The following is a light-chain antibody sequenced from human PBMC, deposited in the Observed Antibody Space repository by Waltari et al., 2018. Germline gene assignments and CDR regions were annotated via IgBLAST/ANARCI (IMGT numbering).Light chain of an antibody. CDR3: QHYLRLPVT. Sequence: EIVLTQSPGTLSLSLGERATVSCRASQSVSRALAWYQQKPVQAPRLLIYGASTRATGIPDRFSGSGSGTDFSLTISRLEPDDFAVYYCQHYLRLPVTFGQGTTLEI. CDR2: GAS. CDR1: QSVSRA. V-gene: IGKV3-20*01. J-gene: IGKJ1*01.